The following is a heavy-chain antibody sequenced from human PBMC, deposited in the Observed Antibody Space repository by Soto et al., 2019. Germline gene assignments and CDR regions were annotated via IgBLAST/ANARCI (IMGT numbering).Heavy chain of an antibody. J-gene: IGHJ2*01. Sequence: TLTLTCSVSGGSINNDDFYWSWLRQTPGKGLQWIGYVYYSGSSDCIPSLKSRLSMSIDKSKNQFALKLSSVTAADTAIYYCARMSYYYDKWYFDLWGRGTLVTVSS. V-gene: IGHV4-30-4*01. CDR2: VYYSGSS. CDR3: ARMSYYYDKWYFDL. CDR1: GGSINNDDFY. D-gene: IGHD3-22*01.